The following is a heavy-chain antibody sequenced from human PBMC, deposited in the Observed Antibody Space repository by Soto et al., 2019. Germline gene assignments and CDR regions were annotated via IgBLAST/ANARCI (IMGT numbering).Heavy chain of an antibody. CDR2: IYHRGNT. Sequence: SGTLSLTCAFSRGSISSGGYSWTWIRQPPGKGLEWIGYIYHRGNTYYNPSLKSRVTISVDRSKNQFSLKLSSVTAADTAVYYCARVTDVWGQGTTVTVSS. CDR3: ARVTDV. V-gene: IGHV4-30-2*01. J-gene: IGHJ6*02. CDR1: RGSISSGGYS.